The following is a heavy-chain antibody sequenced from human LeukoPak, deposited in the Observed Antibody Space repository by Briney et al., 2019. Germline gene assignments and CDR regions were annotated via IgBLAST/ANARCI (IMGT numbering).Heavy chain of an antibody. CDR2: ITGSGGRT. V-gene: IGHV3-23*01. CDR3: AREHYFYHMDG. Sequence: PGGSLRLSCAASGFTFSSYAMNWVRQAPGKGLEWVSAITGSGGRTYYADSVKGRFTISRDNSKNTLYLQMNSLRAEDTAVYYCAREHYFYHMDGWGEGTTVTVSS. J-gene: IGHJ6*03. CDR1: GFTFSSYA.